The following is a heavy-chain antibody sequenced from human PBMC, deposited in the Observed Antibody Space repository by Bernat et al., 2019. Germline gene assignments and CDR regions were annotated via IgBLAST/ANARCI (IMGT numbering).Heavy chain of an antibody. Sequence: VHLVESGGGVVQPGRSLRLSCAASGFTFSSYGMQWVRQAPGKGLEWVAVIWYDGSNKYYEDSVKGRFTIARDNSKNTLYLQMNSLRAEDTALYYCARGPDCTNGVCYIDHWGQGTLVTVSS. CDR2: IWYDGSNK. CDR1: GFTFSSYG. D-gene: IGHD2-8*01. V-gene: IGHV3-33*01. CDR3: ARGPDCTNGVCYIDH. J-gene: IGHJ4*02.